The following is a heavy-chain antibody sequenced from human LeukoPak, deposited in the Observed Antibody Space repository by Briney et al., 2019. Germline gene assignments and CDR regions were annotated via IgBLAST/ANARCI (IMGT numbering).Heavy chain of an antibody. J-gene: IGHJ4*02. CDR2: ISGSGGST. CDR3: AKPQGSGSYNNLDY. V-gene: IGHV3-23*01. CDR1: GFTFSSYA. Sequence: GGSLRLSCAASGFTFSSYAMSWVRQAPGKGPEWVSAISGSGGSTYYADSVKGRFTISRDNSKNTLYLQMSSLRAEDTAAYYCAKPQGSGSYNNLDYWGQGTLVTVSS. D-gene: IGHD3-10*01.